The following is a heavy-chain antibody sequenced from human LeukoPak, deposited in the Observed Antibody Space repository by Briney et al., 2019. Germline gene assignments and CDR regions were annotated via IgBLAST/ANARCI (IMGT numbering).Heavy chain of an antibody. Sequence: GGSLGLSCAAPGFTFSSYWMHWVRQAPGKGLVWVSRINTDGSSTNYADSVKGRFTISRDNAKNTMYLQMNSLRAEDTAVYYCTKDVTGNYDSWGQGTLVTVSS. V-gene: IGHV3-74*01. D-gene: IGHD1-20*01. CDR1: GFTFSSYW. CDR3: TKDVTGNYDS. J-gene: IGHJ4*02. CDR2: INTDGSST.